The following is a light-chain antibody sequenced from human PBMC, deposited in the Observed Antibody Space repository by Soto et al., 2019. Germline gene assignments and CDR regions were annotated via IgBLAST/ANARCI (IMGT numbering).Light chain of an antibody. CDR2: AAS. J-gene: IGKJ5*01. CDR3: QQANSSPIT. V-gene: IGKV1-12*01. CDR1: QGIGSW. Sequence: DIQMTQSPSSVSASVGDRVTVTSRASQGIGSWLAWYQKTQGKAPIILIYAASSLQSGVPSRFSGSGSGTDFTLTISSLQPEDCAIYFCQQANSSPITFGQGTRLEIK.